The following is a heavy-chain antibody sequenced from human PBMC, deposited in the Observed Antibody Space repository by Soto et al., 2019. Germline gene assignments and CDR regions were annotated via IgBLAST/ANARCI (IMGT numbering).Heavy chain of an antibody. CDR1: GYTFTSYA. CDR3: ASEYCGGDCYSAARYGMDV. D-gene: IGHD2-21*02. J-gene: IGHJ6*02. CDR2: INAGNGNT. V-gene: IGHV1-3*01. Sequence: QVQLVQSGAEVKKPGASVKVSCKASGYTFTSYAMHWVRQAPGQRLEWMGWINAGNGNTKYSQKFQGRVTITRDTSASTAYMELSSLRSEDTAVYHCASEYCGGDCYSAARYGMDVWGQGTTVTVSS.